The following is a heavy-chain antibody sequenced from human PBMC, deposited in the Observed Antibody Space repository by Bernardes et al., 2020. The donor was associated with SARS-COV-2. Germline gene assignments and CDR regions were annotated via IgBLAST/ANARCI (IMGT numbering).Heavy chain of an antibody. D-gene: IGHD5-18*01. V-gene: IGHV4-34*01. Sequence: SETLSLTCAVYGGSFSGYYWSWIRQPPGKGLEWIGEINHSGSTNYNPSLKSRVTISVDTSKNQFSLKLSSVTAADTAVYYCARARHWGYSYGPGDYWGQGTLVTVSS. CDR1: GGSFSGYY. CDR2: INHSGST. CDR3: ARARHWGYSYGPGDY. J-gene: IGHJ4*02.